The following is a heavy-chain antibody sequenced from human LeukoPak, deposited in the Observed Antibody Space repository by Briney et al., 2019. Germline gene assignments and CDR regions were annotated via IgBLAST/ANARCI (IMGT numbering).Heavy chain of an antibody. D-gene: IGHD2-2*01. J-gene: IGHJ5*02. CDR1: GFTFSDYY. CDR3: ARDSVESTSPFGGA. CDR2: IYYSGST. Sequence: LRLSCAASGFTFSDYYMSWIRQPPGKGLEWIGYIYYSGSTYYNPSLKSRVTISVDTSKNQFSLKLSSVTAADTAVYYCARDSVESTSPFGGAWGQGTLVTVSS. V-gene: IGHV4-30-4*08.